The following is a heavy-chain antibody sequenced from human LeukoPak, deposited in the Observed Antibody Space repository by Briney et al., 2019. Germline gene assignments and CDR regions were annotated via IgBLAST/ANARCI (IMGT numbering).Heavy chain of an antibody. Sequence: PSETLSLTCTVSGGSISTYYWTWIRQPPGKGLEWIGSLFYSGNTNYNPSLKSRVTISLDTSKNQVSLKLSSVTAADTAVYYCARGSSPFDYWGQGTLVTVSS. V-gene: IGHV4-59*08. CDR3: ARGSSPFDY. CDR2: LFYSGNT. CDR1: GGSISTYY. J-gene: IGHJ4*02.